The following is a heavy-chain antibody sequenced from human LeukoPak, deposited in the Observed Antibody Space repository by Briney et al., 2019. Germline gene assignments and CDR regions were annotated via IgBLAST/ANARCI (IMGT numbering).Heavy chain of an antibody. CDR2: IYYSGST. D-gene: IGHD3-3*01. CDR1: GGSIRSSYYY. V-gene: IGHV4-31*03. Sequence: SETLSLTCTVSGGSIRSSYYYWGWIRQPPGKGLEWIGYIYYSGSTYYNPSLKSRVTISVDTSKNQFSLKLSSVTAADTAVYYCARDTPYDFWSGYYLDPYYYGMDVWGQGTTVTVSS. CDR3: ARDTPYDFWSGYYLDPYYYGMDV. J-gene: IGHJ6*02.